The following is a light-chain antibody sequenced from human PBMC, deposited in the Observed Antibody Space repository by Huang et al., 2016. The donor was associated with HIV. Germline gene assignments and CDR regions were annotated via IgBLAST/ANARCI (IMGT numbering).Light chain of an antibody. CDR2: AAS. V-gene: IGKV1-8*01. CDR1: PDISSY. CDR3: QQYYDYPPT. Sequence: AIRITQSPSSLSASTGDRVNITCRASPDISSYLAWYQQKSGEAPKFLIHAASTLQGGVPSRFSGSGSGTDFTLTISCLQSEDFATYYCQQYYDYPPTFGQGTRLEI. J-gene: IGKJ5*01.